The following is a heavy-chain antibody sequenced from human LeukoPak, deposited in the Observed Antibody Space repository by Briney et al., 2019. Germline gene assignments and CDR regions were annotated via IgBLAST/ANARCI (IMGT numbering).Heavy chain of an antibody. CDR1: GYSFTSYW. V-gene: IGHV1-46*01. J-gene: IGHJ5*02. Sequence: GESLKISCKGSGYSFTSYWIGWVRQAPGQGPEWMGVISPSGGSTTYAQKFQGRVTLTRDMSTSTDYLELSSLRSEDTAVYYCARDNSVRDEAWWFNPWGQGTLVTVSS. CDR3: ARDNSVRDEAWWFNP. D-gene: IGHD5-24*01. CDR2: ISPSGGST.